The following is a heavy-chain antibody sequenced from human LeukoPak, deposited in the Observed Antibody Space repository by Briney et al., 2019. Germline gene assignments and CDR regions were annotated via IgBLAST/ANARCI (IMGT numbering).Heavy chain of an antibody. D-gene: IGHD5-24*01. CDR2: IIPIFGTA. CDR1: GGTFSSYA. CDR3: ARGGGDGYNHDYYYGMDV. J-gene: IGHJ6*02. V-gene: IGHV1-69*13. Sequence: ASVKVSCKASGGTFSSYAISWVRQAPGQGLEWMGGIIPIFGTANYAQKFQGRVTIAADESTSTAYMELSSLRSEDTAVYYCARGGGDGYNHDYYYGMDVWGQGTTVTVSS.